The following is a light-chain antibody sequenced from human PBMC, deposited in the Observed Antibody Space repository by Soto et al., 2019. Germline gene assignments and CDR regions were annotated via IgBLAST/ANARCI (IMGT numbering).Light chain of an antibody. CDR1: QSVSSSY. J-gene: IGKJ1*01. CDR2: GAS. V-gene: IGKV3-20*01. CDR3: PQYNSCPPKP. Sequence: EIGVYQSACALSLSTGERATLSCRASQSVSSSYLASYQQKPGQAPRLLIYGASTRAAGIPARLSGSGSGTDFTLTISSLEPEDFAIHYCPQYNSCPPKPFGQGTKVDI.